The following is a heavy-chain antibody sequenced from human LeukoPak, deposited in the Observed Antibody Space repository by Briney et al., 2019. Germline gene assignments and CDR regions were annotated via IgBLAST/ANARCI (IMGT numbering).Heavy chain of an antibody. D-gene: IGHD3-22*01. CDR2: ISAYNGNT. CDR1: GYTFTSYG. V-gene: IGHV1-18*01. J-gene: IGHJ4*02. Sequence: ASVKVSCKASGYTFTSYGISWVRQAPGQGLEWMGWISAYNGNTNYAQKLQGRVTMTTDTSTSTAYLELGSLRSDDTAVYYCARDLSSYYDSSGYYPAPDYWGQGTLVTVSS. CDR3: ARDLSSYYDSSGYYPAPDY.